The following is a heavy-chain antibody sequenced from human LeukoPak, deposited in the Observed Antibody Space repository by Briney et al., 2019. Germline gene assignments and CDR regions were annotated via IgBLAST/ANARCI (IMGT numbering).Heavy chain of an antibody. V-gene: IGHV3-23*01. CDR2: IPASGGST. D-gene: IGHD3-10*01. Sequence: GGSLRLSCAASGFSFSSYSMNWVRQAPGKGLEWVSSIPASGGSTYYADSAKGRFTISRDNSKNSLYLQMNSLRADDTALYYCARVLTLWFGALDYWGQGRMVSV. J-gene: IGHJ4*02. CDR3: ARVLTLWFGALDY. CDR1: GFSFSSYS.